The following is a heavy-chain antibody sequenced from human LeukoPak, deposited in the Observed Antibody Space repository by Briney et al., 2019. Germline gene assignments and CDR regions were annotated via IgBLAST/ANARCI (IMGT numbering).Heavy chain of an antibody. CDR2: ISYDGSNK. J-gene: IGHJ6*03. CDR3: AKVVQSIAARRLGDYYYYMDV. CDR1: GFTFSSYW. V-gene: IGHV3-30*18. D-gene: IGHD6-6*01. Sequence: GGSLRLSCAVSGFTFSSYWMSWVRQAPGKGLEWVAVISYDGSNKYYADSVKGRFTISRDNSKNTLYLQMNSLRAEDTAVYYCAKVVQSIAARRLGDYYYYMDVWGKGTTVTVSS.